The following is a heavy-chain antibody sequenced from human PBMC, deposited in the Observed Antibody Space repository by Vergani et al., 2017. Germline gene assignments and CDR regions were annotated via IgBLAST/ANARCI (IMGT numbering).Heavy chain of an antibody. CDR3: ARGRSPYGSGLVAFDI. J-gene: IGHJ3*02. V-gene: IGHV4-39*07. CDR2: IYYSGST. Sequence: QLQLQESGPGLVKPSETLSLTCTVSGGSISSSSYYWGWIRQPPGKGLEWIGSIYYSGSTYYNPSLSGRVTISVDTSKNQFSLKLSSVTAADTAVYYCARGRSPYGSGLVAFDIWGQGTMVTVSS. D-gene: IGHD3-10*01. CDR1: GGSISSSSYY.